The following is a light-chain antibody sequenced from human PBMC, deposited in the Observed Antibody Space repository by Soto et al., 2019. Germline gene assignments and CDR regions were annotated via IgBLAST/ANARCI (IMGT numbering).Light chain of an antibody. J-gene: IGKJ1*01. CDR2: DAS. V-gene: IGKV3-20*01. Sequence: EIVLTQSPATLSLSPGERATLSCRASQSVGKYLVWYQQKPGQAPRLLIYDASYRATGIPDRFSGTGSGTDFTLTISRLEPEDFAVYYCQQYGGSPITFGQGTKVDIK. CDR3: QQYGGSPIT. CDR1: QSVGKY.